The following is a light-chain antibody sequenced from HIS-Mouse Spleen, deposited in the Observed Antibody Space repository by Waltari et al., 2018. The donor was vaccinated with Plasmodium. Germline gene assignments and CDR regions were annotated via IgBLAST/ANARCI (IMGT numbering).Light chain of an antibody. CDR1: QGIIRY. V-gene: IGKV1-39*01. CDR2: AAS. Sequence: IQLTQSPSSLSASVGDRVTNTCRASQGIIRYLNWYQPKPGKAPKLLIYAASSLQSGVPSRFSGSGSWTDFALTISSLQPEDFATYYCQQSYSTPITFGQGTRLEIK. J-gene: IGKJ5*01. CDR3: QQSYSTPIT.